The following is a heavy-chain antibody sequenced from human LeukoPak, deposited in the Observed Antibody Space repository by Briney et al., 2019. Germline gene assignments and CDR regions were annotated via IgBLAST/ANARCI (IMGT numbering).Heavy chain of an antibody. J-gene: IGHJ4*02. CDR2: VNEGGETT. CDR1: GFTFSSYG. V-gene: IGHV3-23*01. Sequence: PGGSLRLSCAASGFTFSSYGMTWVRQAPGRGLEWVSTVNEGGETTHYADSVKGRFTISRDNAKNTLSLQMDSLRGEDSAMYYCATDTGAFHFAYWGQGTLVTVSS. D-gene: IGHD2-8*02. CDR3: ATDTGAFHFAY.